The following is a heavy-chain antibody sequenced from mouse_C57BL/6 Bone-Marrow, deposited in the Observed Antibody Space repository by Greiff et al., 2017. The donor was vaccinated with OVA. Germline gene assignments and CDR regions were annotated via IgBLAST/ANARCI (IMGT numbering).Heavy chain of an antibody. D-gene: IGHD4-1*01. CDR2: ISYDGSN. CDR1: GYSITSGYY. Sequence: ESGPGLVKPSQSLSLTCSVTGYSITSGYYWNWIRQFPGNKLEWMGYISYDGSNNYNPSLKNRISITRDTSKNQFFLKMNSVNTEDTATYDCARDNWVRGRYYAMDDWGQGTSVTVSS. V-gene: IGHV3-6*01. CDR3: ARDNWVRGRYYAMDD. J-gene: IGHJ4*01.